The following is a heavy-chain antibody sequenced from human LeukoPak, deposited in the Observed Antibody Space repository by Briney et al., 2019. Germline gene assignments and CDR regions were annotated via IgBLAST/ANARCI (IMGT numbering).Heavy chain of an antibody. Sequence: PSETLSLTCTVSGGSISNFYWSWIRQSAGKGLEWIGRIYNSGSTKYNPSLKSRVTISLDKSKNQFSLKLSSVTAADTAVYYCARDPGDYSGWFDPWGQGTLVTVSS. CDR2: IYNSGST. CDR3: ARDPGDYSGWFDP. CDR1: GGSISNFY. J-gene: IGHJ5*02. V-gene: IGHV4-4*07. D-gene: IGHD4-17*01.